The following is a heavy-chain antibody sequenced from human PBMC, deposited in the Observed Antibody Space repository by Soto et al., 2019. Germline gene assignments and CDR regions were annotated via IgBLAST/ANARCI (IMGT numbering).Heavy chain of an antibody. CDR3: ARDRGYGSGSYDLDY. D-gene: IGHD3-10*01. J-gene: IGHJ4*02. CDR1: GFTFSSYG. CDR2: IWYDGSNK. Sequence: QVQLVESGGGVVQPGRSLRLSCAASGFTFSSYGMHWVRQAPGKGLEWVAVIWYDGSNKYYADSVKGRFTISRDNSKNTLYLQMNSLRAEDTAVYYCARDRGYGSGSYDLDYWGQGTLVTVSS. V-gene: IGHV3-33*01.